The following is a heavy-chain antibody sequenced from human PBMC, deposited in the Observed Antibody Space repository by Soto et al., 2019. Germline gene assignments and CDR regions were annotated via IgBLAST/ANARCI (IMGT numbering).Heavy chain of an antibody. CDR1: GGTFSSYT. CDR3: ARGSIRVYAWFDP. Sequence: GASVKVSCKASGGTFSSYTISWVRQAPGQGLEWMGRIIPILGIANYAQKFQGRVTITADKSTSTAYMELSSLRSEDTAVYYCARGSIRVYAWFDPWGQGTLVTVSS. V-gene: IGHV1-69*02. CDR2: IIPILGIA. J-gene: IGHJ5*02. D-gene: IGHD2-8*01.